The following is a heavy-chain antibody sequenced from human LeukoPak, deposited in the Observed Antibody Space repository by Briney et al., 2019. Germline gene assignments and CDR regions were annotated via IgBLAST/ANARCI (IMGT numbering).Heavy chain of an antibody. CDR2: ISGDSSYI. V-gene: IGHV3-21*06. Sequence: GGSLRLSCAASGFTFSNYNMKWVRQARGKGLEWVSSISGDSSYIYYADSVKGRFTISRDNAKNSLYLQMNSLRAEDTAVYYCARDKYGSGSYSWSKRLDSWGQGTLVTVSS. J-gene: IGHJ4*02. D-gene: IGHD3-10*01. CDR3: ARDKYGSGSYSWSKRLDS. CDR1: GFTFSNYN.